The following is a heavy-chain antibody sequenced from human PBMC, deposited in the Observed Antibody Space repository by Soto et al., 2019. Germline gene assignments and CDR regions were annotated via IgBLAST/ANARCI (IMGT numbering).Heavy chain of an antibody. D-gene: IGHD6-19*01. CDR2: IYYSGST. J-gene: IGHJ5*02. Sequence: SETLSLTCSVSGGSINSSSYFWGWVRQPPGKGLEWIGSIYYSGSTYYNPSLRSRVTISVDTSKNQFSLKLSSVTAADTAVFYCAGHYSSGSRNWFDPWGQGTLVTVSS. V-gene: IGHV4-39*01. CDR1: GGSINSSSYF. CDR3: AGHYSSGSRNWFDP.